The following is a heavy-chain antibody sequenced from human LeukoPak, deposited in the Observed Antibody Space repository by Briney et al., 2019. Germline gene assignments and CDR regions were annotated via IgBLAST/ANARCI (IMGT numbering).Heavy chain of an antibody. V-gene: IGHV3-30*03. D-gene: IGHD3-22*01. CDR2: ISYDGSNK. CDR3: ARGYYDSSGPKYYMDV. Sequence: GGSLRLSCAASGFTFSSYGMHWVRQAPGKGLEWVAVISYDGSNKYYADSVKGRFTISRDNSKNTLYLQMNSLRAEDTAVYYCARGYYDSSGPKYYMDVWGKGTTVTVSS. J-gene: IGHJ6*03. CDR1: GFTFSSYG.